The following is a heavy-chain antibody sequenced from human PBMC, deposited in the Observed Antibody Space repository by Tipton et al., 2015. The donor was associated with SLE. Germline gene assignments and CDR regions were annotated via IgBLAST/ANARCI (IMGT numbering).Heavy chain of an antibody. CDR1: GGSISSSSYY. Sequence: TLSLTCTVSGGSISSSSYYWGWIRQPPGKGLGWIGSIYYSGSTYYNPSLTSRVTISVDTSKNQSSLKLSSVTAADTAVYYCARRIEMATAHDAFDIWGQGTMVTVSS. J-gene: IGHJ3*02. CDR3: ARRIEMATAHDAFDI. D-gene: IGHD5-24*01. CDR2: IYYSGST. V-gene: IGHV4-39*07.